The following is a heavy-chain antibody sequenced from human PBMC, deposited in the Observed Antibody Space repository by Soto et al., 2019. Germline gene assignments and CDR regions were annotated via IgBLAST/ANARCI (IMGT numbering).Heavy chain of an antibody. D-gene: IGHD3-22*01. J-gene: IGHJ4*02. V-gene: IGHV4-30-2*01. Sequence: QLQLQESGSGLLKPSQTLSLTCAMSGGSISSGGYSWSWIRQPPGKGLEWMGYIYHSGRTYYNPSLKSRDTMSVDRSKNQLSLKLSSVTAADTAVYYCAPNYFDGSGRESSTFDYWGQGTLVTISS. CDR1: GGSISSGGYS. CDR2: IYHSGRT. CDR3: APNYFDGSGRESSTFDY.